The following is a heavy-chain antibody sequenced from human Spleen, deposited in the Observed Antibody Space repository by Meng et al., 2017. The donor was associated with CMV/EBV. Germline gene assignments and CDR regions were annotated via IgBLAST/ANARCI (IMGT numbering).Heavy chain of an antibody. D-gene: IGHD6-13*01. CDR1: GYTFKNYG. J-gene: IGHJ4*02. CDR2: ISGYDDDT. Sequence: ASVKVSCKSFGYTFKNYGISWVRQAPGQGLEWMGWISGYDDDTNYGQKFQGRVSVTTDSLTSTAYMELRSLRPDDTAMYYCARDSGSSWYVEPDYSFDYWGQGTLVTVSS. CDR3: ARDSGSSWYVEPDYSFDY. V-gene: IGHV1-18*01.